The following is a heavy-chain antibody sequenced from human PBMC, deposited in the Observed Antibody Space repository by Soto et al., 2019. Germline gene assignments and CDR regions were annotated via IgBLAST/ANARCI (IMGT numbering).Heavy chain of an antibody. CDR2: IIPILGTA. Sequence: QVQLVQSGAEVKKPGSSVKVSCKASGGTFSSYAISWVRQAPGPGLEWMGGIIPILGTANYAQKFQGRVTITADKSTSTGYMELSSLRSEDTAVYSFARDQGESAFDIWGQGTMVTVSS. CDR3: ARDQGESAFDI. J-gene: IGHJ3*02. V-gene: IGHV1-69*06. CDR1: GGTFSSYA.